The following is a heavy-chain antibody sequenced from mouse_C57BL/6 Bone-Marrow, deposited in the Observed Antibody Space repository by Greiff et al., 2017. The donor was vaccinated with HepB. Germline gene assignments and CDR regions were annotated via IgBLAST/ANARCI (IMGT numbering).Heavy chain of an antibody. CDR1: GFTFSAFY. J-gene: IGHJ3*01. CDR3: ARDAGGAWLAC. V-gene: IGHV7-1*01. Sequence: EVQLVESGGGLVQSGRSLRLSCATSGFTFSAFYMEWVRQAPGKGLEWIAASRNKANDYTTEYSASVKGRFIVSRDTSQSILYLQMNALRAEDTAIYYCARDAGGAWLACWGQGTLVTVSA. CDR2: SRNKANDYTT.